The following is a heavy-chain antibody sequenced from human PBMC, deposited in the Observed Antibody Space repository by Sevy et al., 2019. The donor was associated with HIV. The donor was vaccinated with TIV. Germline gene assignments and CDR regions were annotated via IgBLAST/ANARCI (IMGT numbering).Heavy chain of an antibody. J-gene: IGHJ4*02. CDR2: IDPEDGET. V-gene: IGHV1-24*01. CDR1: GYTLTKLG. CDR3: ATTKDYYESSGSPFDY. Sequence: ASVKVSCKVSGYTLTKLGMHWVRQAPGKGLEWMGSIDPEDGETIYAQKFQGRLTMTEDTSTDTAYMDLSSLRSEDTAVYFCATTKDYYESSGSPFDYWVQGTVVTVSS. D-gene: IGHD3-22*01.